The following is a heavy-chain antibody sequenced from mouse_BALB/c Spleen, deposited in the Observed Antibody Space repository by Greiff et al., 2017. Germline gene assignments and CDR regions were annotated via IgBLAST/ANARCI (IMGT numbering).Heavy chain of an antibody. V-gene: IGHV5-12-2*01. CDR2: ISSGGGST. CDR1: GFTFSSYT. D-gene: IGHD1-1*02. J-gene: IGHJ2*01. CDR3: ARRWGTGYFDY. Sequence: EVQRVESGGGLVQPGGSLNLSCAASGFTFSSYTMSWVRQTPEKRLEWVAYISSGGGSTYYPDTVKGRFTISRDNAKNTLYLQMSSLKSEDTAMYYCARRWGTGYFDYWGQGNTRKGSS.